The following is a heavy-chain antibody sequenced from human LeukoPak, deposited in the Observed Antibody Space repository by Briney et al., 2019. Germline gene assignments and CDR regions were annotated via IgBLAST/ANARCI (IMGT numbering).Heavy chain of an antibody. V-gene: IGHV4-39*01. CDR1: GGSISSSSYY. CDR3: ARRKDYPTTNWFDP. CDR2: IYYSGST. D-gene: IGHD1-14*01. Sequence: SETLSLTCTVSGGSISSSSYYWGWIRQPPGKGLEWIGSIYYSGSTHYNPSLKSRVTISVDTSKNQFSLKLSSVTAADTAVYYCARRKDYPTTNWFDPWGQGTLVTVSS. J-gene: IGHJ5*02.